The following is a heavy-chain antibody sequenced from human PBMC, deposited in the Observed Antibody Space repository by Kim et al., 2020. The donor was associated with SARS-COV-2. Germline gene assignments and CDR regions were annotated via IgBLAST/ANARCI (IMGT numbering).Heavy chain of an antibody. D-gene: IGHD6-13*01. Sequence: ASVKVSCKASGYTFTGYYMHWVRQAPGQGLEWMGWINPNSGGTNYAQKFQGRVTMTRDTSISTAYMELSRLRSDDTAVYYCVRDPSSIWPHWFDPWGQGTLVTVSS. CDR3: VRDPSSIWPHWFDP. J-gene: IGHJ5*02. V-gene: IGHV1-2*02. CDR2: INPNSGGT. CDR1: GYTFTGYY.